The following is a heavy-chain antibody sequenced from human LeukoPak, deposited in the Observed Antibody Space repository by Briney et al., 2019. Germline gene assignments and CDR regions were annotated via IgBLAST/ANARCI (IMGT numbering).Heavy chain of an antibody. CDR2: IYYSGST. J-gene: IGHJ4*02. V-gene: IGHV4-39*01. CDR1: GGSISSSSYY. CDR3: ASPTANYYDSSGEFDY. D-gene: IGHD3-22*01. Sequence: SETLSLTCTVSGGSISSSSYYWGWIRQPPGKGLEWIGSIYYSGSTYYNPSLKSRVTISVDTSKNQFSLKLSSATAADTAVYYCASPTANYYDSSGEFDYWGQGTLVTVSS.